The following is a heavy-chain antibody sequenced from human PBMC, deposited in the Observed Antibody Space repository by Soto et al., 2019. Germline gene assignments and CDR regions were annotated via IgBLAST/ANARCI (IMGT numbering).Heavy chain of an antibody. CDR2: ITGGGVTT. V-gene: IGHV3-23*01. CDR3: AKRASHSFDY. Sequence: EVQLLESGGGLVQPGGSLRLSCAASGLTFSSYAMSWVRQAPGKGLEWVSVITGGGVTTYFADSVKGRFTISRDNSKNTLFLQMSSLRAEDTAVYYCAKRASHSFDYWGQGTLVTVSS. J-gene: IGHJ4*02. CDR1: GLTFSSYA.